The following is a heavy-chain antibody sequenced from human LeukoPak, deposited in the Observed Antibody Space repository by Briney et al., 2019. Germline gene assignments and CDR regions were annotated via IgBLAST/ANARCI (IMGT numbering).Heavy chain of an antibody. V-gene: IGHV3-53*01. Sequence: GGSLRLSCAASGFTVSSNFMSWVRLAPGTGLEWVSVIYSGCRAYYADSVKVRFTISRDDSKNTLYLQMNSLRAEDTAVYYCARDQSGSGTFDSWGQGTLATVSS. CDR3: ARDQSGSGTFDS. CDR2: IYSGCRA. J-gene: IGHJ4*02. CDR1: GFTVSSNF. D-gene: IGHD3-10*01.